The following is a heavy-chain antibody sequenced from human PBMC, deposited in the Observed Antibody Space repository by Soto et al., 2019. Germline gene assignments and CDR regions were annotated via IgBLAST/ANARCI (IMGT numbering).Heavy chain of an antibody. CDR2: IKSKTDGGTT. CDR3: TTDRGGGYGDYTFDAFDI. V-gene: IGHV3-15*07. CDR1: GFTFSNAW. Sequence: EVQLVESGGGLVKPGGSLRLSCEASGFTFSNAWMNWVRQAPGKGLEWVGRIKSKTDGGTTDYAAPVKGRFNISRDDSKNTLYLQMNSLKAEDTAVYYCTTDRGGGYGDYTFDAFDIWGQGTMVTVSS. D-gene: IGHD4-17*01. J-gene: IGHJ3*02.